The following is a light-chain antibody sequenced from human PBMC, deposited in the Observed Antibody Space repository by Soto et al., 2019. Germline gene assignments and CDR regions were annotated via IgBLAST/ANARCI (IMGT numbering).Light chain of an antibody. J-gene: IGKJ4*01. CDR3: QQYDSYPFT. Sequence: DIQMTQSPSTLSASEGDRVTITCRASQSINNWLACYQQKPGKAPKLLISKASNLKIWVPSRFSGTGSVTEFTLTISSLQPDDFASYYCQQYDSYPFTFGGGTKVEI. CDR2: KAS. CDR1: QSINNW. V-gene: IGKV1-5*03.